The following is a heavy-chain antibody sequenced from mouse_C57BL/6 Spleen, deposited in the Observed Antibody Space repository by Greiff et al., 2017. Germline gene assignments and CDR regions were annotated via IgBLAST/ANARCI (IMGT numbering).Heavy chain of an antibody. V-gene: IGHV1-54*01. CDR1: GYAFTNYL. CDR3: ARATVVATGYFDV. J-gene: IGHJ1*03. D-gene: IGHD1-1*01. Sequence: VQLVESGAELVRPGTSVKVSCKASGYAFTNYLIEWVKQRPGQGLEWIGVINPGSGGTNYNEKFKGKATLTADKSSSTAYMQLSSLTSEDSAVYFCARATVVATGYFDVWGTGTTVTVSS. CDR2: INPGSGGT.